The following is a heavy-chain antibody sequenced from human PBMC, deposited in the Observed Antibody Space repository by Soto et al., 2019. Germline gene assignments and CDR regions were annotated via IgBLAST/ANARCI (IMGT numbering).Heavy chain of an antibody. CDR2: IYYSGST. CDR1: GGSIGSGDYY. D-gene: IGHD1-26*01. J-gene: IGHJ6*02. CDR3: ARESGGSYSTYYGMDV. V-gene: IGHV4-30-4*01. Sequence: PLETLSLTCTVSGGSIGSGDYYWSWIRQPPGKGLEWIGYIYYSGSTYYNPSLKSRVTISVDTSKNQFSLKLSSVTAADTAVYYCARESGGSYSTYYGMDVWGQGTTVTVSS.